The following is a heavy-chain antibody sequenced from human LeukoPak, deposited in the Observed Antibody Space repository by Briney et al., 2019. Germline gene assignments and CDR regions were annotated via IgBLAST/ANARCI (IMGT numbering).Heavy chain of an antibody. CDR1: GFTFSSYS. CDR3: ARVPAAAGMGDFDY. D-gene: IGHD6-13*01. V-gene: IGHV3-21*01. J-gene: IGHJ4*02. CDR2: ISSSSSYI. Sequence: PGGSLRLSCAASGFTFSSYSMNWVRQAPGKGLEWVSSISSSSSYIYYADSVKGRFTISRDNAKNSLYLQMNSLRAEDTAVYYCARVPAAAGMGDFDYWGQGTLVTVSS.